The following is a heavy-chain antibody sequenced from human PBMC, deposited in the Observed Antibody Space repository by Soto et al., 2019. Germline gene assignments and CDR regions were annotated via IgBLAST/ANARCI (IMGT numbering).Heavy chain of an antibody. V-gene: IGHV4-59*08. Sequence: SETLSLTCTVSGGPISSYYWSWFRQPPGKGLEWIGYIYYSGSTNYNPSLKSRVTISVDTSKNQFSLKLSSVTAADTAVYYCVTTWHYYYGMDVWGQGTTVTVS. CDR3: VTTWHYYYGMDV. D-gene: IGHD3-16*01. J-gene: IGHJ6*02. CDR2: IYYSGST. CDR1: GGPISSYY.